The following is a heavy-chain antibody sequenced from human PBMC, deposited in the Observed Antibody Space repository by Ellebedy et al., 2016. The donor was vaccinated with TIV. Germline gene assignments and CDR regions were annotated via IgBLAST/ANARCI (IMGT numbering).Heavy chain of an antibody. CDR2: ISYSGST. CDR1: GASISTHY. D-gene: IGHD2-8*01. CDR3: ARFNGYFDH. J-gene: IGHJ4*02. Sequence: MPSETLSLTCAVSGASISTHYWSWIRQTPGKGLEWIGYISYSGSTIYNPSLKSRITISLGTSKNRFSLKLPSVTAADTAVYYCARFNGYFDHWGQGTLVTVSS. V-gene: IGHV4-59*11.